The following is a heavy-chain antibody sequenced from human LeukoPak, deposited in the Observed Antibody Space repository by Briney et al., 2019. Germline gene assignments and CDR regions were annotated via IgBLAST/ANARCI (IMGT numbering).Heavy chain of an antibody. CDR2: IDPSDSYT. J-gene: IGHJ4*02. CDR1: GYSFTSYW. D-gene: IGHD6-13*01. CDR3: ARQGYSSSSTLDY. Sequence: GESLKISCKGSGYSFTSYWISWVCQMPGKGLEWMGRIDPSDSYTNYSPSFQGHVTISADKSISTAYLQWSSLKASDTAMYYCARQGYSSSSTLDYWGQGTLVTVSS. V-gene: IGHV5-10-1*01.